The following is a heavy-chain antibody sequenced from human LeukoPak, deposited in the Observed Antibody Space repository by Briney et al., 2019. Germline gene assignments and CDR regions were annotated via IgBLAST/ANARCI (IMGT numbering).Heavy chain of an antibody. Sequence: ASVKVSCKASGYTFTGYYMHWVRQAPGQGLEWMGWINPNSGGTNYAQKFQGRVTMTRDTSISTAYMELDRLRSDDTAVYYCARVMNYYDSNGYLYYFDYWGQGTLVTVSS. V-gene: IGHV1-2*02. CDR2: INPNSGGT. CDR3: ARVMNYYDSNGYLYYFDY. CDR1: GYTFTGYY. D-gene: IGHD3-22*01. J-gene: IGHJ4*02.